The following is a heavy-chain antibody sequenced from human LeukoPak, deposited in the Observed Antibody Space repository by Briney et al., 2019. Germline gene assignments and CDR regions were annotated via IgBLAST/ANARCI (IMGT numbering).Heavy chain of an antibody. J-gene: IGHJ4*02. CDR1: GASISRPYW. V-gene: IGHV4-4*02. CDR2: ISHSGTT. CDR3: AREGPWNPPDY. D-gene: IGHD1-1*01. Sequence: PSGTPSLTCGVSGASISRPYWWSWVRQPPGKGLEWIAEISHSGTTHYNPSLKSRVIISVDKSKNQVFLKLNSVTAADTAMYYCAREGPWNPPDYWGQGTLVTVSS.